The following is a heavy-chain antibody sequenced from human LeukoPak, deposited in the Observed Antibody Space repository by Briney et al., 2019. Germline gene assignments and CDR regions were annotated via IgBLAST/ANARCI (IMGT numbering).Heavy chain of an antibody. D-gene: IGHD4-17*01. CDR2: ISSSSSYI. CDR1: GFTFSSYS. V-gene: IGHV3-21*01. J-gene: IGHJ3*02. CDR3: ARDVTTGGAFDI. Sequence: GGSLRLYCAASGFTFSSYSMNWVRQAPGKGLEWVSSISSSSSYIYYADSVKGRFTISRDNAKNSLYLQMNSLRAEDTAVYYCARDVTTGGAFDIWGQGTMVTVSS.